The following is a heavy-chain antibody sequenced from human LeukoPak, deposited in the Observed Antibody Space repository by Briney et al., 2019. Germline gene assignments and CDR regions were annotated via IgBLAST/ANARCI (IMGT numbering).Heavy chain of an antibody. CDR2: IYYSGST. CDR1: GGSISSYY. CDR3: ARGRDGDLDY. D-gene: IGHD4-17*01. V-gene: IGHV4-59*01. Sequence: SETLSLTCTVSGGSISSYYWSWIRQPPGKGLEWIGYIYYSGSTNYNPSLKSRATISVDTSKNQFSLKLSSVTAADTAVYYCARGRDGDLDYWGQGTLVTVSS. J-gene: IGHJ4*02.